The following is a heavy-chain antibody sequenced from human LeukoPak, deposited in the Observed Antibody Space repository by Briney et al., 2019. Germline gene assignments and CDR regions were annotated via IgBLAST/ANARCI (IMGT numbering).Heavy chain of an antibody. CDR2: IYTSGST. D-gene: IGHD2-21*02. Sequence: SQTLSLTCTVSGNSISSGFYYWSWIRQPAGKGLEWIGRIYTSGSTNYNPSLKSRVTISVDTSKNQFSLKLSSVTAADTAVYYCARGGYCGGDCYFYYWGQGTLVTVSS. CDR1: GNSISSGFYY. V-gene: IGHV4-61*02. J-gene: IGHJ4*02. CDR3: ARGGYCGGDCYFYY.